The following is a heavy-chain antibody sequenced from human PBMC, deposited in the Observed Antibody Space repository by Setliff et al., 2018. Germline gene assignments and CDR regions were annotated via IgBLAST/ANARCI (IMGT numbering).Heavy chain of an antibody. Sequence: PSETLSLTCAVYGGSFSGYYWSWIRQPPGKGLEWIGEINHSGSTNYNPSLKSRVTISVDTSKNQFPLKLSSVTAADTAVYYCARRAVAVVSGMDVWGQGTTVTVSS. J-gene: IGHJ6*02. V-gene: IGHV4-34*01. D-gene: IGHD6-19*01. CDR2: INHSGST. CDR1: GGSFSGYY. CDR3: ARRAVAVVSGMDV.